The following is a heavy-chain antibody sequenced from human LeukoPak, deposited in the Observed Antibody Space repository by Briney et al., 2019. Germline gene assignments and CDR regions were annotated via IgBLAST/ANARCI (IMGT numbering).Heavy chain of an antibody. D-gene: IGHD2-15*01. CDR2: ISASGGTT. CDR1: GFTFSTYA. J-gene: IGHJ4*02. Sequence: SGGSLRLSCAASGFTFSTYAMNWVRQAPGKGLEWISGISASGGTTYYADPVKGRFTISRDNSKDTLYLQMNSLRAEDTAVYFCAKDTCSGGNCYFPFDFWGQGTLVTVSS. CDR3: AKDTCSGGNCYFPFDF. V-gene: IGHV3-23*01.